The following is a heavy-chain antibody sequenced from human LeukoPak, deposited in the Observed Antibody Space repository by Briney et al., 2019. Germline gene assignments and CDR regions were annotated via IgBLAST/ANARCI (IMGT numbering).Heavy chain of an antibody. CDR2: ISGSGGST. V-gene: IGHV3-23*01. CDR3: AKSDYYDSSGYYYGSDY. CDR1: GFTFSGYA. J-gene: IGHJ4*02. Sequence: GSLRLSCAASGFTFSGYAMTWVRQAPGKGLEWVSGISGSGGSTYYADSVKGRFTISRDNSKNTLYVQMNSLRAEDTAVYYCAKSDYYDSSGYYYGSDYWGQGTLVTVPS. D-gene: IGHD3-22*01.